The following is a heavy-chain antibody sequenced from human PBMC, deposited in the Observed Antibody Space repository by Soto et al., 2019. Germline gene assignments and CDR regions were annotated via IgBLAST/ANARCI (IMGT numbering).Heavy chain of an antibody. D-gene: IGHD3-10*01. CDR2: IYYSGST. Sequence: SETLSLTCTVSGGSISSGGYYWSWIRQHPGKGLEWIGYIYYSGSTYYNPSLKSRVTISVDTSKNQFSLKLSSVTAADTAVYYCARVKVFSMVRGEQVGPNWFDPRGQGTLVTVSS. J-gene: IGHJ5*02. CDR3: ARVKVFSMVRGEQVGPNWFDP. V-gene: IGHV4-31*03. CDR1: GGSISSGGYY.